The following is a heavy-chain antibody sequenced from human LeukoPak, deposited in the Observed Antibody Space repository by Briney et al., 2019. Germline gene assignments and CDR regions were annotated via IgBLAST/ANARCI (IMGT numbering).Heavy chain of an antibody. CDR3: ARGYYDILTGPQSSYFDY. Sequence: SETLSLTCAVSGGSISSGGYSWSWIRQPPGKGLEWIGYIYHSGSTYYNPSPKSRVTISVDRSKNQFSLKLSSVTAADTAVYYCARGYYDILTGPQSSYFDYWGQGTLVTVSS. V-gene: IGHV4-30-2*01. CDR1: GGSISSGGYS. D-gene: IGHD3-9*01. J-gene: IGHJ4*02. CDR2: IYHSGST.